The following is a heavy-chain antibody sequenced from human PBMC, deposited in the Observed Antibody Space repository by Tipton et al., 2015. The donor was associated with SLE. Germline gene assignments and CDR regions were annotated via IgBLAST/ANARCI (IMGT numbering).Heavy chain of an antibody. CDR3: VKDTSDGSGPMGHFDS. J-gene: IGHJ4*02. Sequence: RSLKLSCEASGFTFGDYAMHWVRQVPGKGLEWVSGISWNGDDILYADSVKGRFTISRDSAENSLSLQMDSVRPEDTALYHCVKDTSDGSGPMGHFDSWGQGTLVTVSS. CDR1: GFTFGDYA. CDR2: ISWNGDDI. V-gene: IGHV3-9*01. D-gene: IGHD3-10*01.